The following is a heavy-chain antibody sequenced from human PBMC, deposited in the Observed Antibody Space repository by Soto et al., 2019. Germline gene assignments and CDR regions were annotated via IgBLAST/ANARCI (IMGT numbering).Heavy chain of an antibody. CDR2: LVVGTGNT. D-gene: IGHD2-15*01. J-gene: IGHJ6*02. CDR3: ATGAYCXGGSCSDYYYYYYGMDL. CDR1: GFTFRSSA. Sequence: AVKVSCKTSGFTFRSSAVQWVRQARGQRLEWIGWLVVGTGNTNYAQKFQQRVTISSDRSTNTVSMELSSLTSEDTAVYYCATGAYCXGGSCSDYYYYYYGMDLWGQGTTVTVSS. V-gene: IGHV1-58*01.